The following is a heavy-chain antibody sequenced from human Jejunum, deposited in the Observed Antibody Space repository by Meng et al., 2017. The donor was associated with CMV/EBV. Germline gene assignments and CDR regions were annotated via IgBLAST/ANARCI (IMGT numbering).Heavy chain of an antibody. CDR1: GYTFTGYY. D-gene: IGHD6-13*01. CDR3: ARDLYGSIAAAGSLDY. V-gene: IGHV1-2*02. CDR2: INPTSGGT. J-gene: IGHJ4*02. Sequence: SGYTFTGYYMHWVRQAPGQGLEWMGWINPTSGGTNYAQKFQGRVTMTRDTSISTAYMELSRLRSDDTAVYYCARDLYGSIAAAGSLDYWGQGTLVTVSS.